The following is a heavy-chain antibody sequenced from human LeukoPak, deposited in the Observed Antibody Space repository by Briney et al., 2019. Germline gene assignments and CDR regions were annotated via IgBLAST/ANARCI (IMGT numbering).Heavy chain of an antibody. CDR2: INNSGGST. CDR1: GFTFSSYA. Sequence: GGSLRLSCAASGFTFSSYAMNWVRQAPGKGLAWVSGINNSGGSTYYADSVKGRFTISRDNSKNTLYLQMNSLRAEDTAVYYCARDVSGYLDYWGQGTLVTVSS. D-gene: IGHD3-22*01. V-gene: IGHV3-23*01. CDR3: ARDVSGYLDY. J-gene: IGHJ4*02.